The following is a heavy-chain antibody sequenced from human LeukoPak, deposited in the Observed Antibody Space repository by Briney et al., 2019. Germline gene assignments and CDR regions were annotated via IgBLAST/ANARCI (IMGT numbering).Heavy chain of an antibody. Sequence: SETLPLTRIVSGASIRRGTYYWLWIREPPGKALEWIDNIYYTENTYHHPSLKSRVPISIDTSKHQFSLKLSSVTAAETAVYYCARRGGSGRAFDYWGQGTLVTVSS. CDR1: GASIRRGTYY. V-gene: IGHV4-39*01. J-gene: IGHJ4*02. CDR2: IYYTENT. CDR3: ARRGGSGRAFDY. D-gene: IGHD1-26*01.